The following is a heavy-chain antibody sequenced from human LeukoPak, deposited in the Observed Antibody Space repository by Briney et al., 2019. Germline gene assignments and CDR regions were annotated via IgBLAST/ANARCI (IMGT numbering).Heavy chain of an antibody. CDR1: GFTFSSYG. V-gene: IGHV3-7*01. Sequence: GGSLRLSCAASGFTFSSYGMHWVRQAPGKGLEWVANIKQDGSETNYVDSVKGRFTISRDNAKNSLYLQMNSLRVEDTAVYYCVTGGYYYGYWGQGTLVTVSS. CDR3: VTGGYYYGY. D-gene: IGHD3-16*01. J-gene: IGHJ4*02. CDR2: IKQDGSET.